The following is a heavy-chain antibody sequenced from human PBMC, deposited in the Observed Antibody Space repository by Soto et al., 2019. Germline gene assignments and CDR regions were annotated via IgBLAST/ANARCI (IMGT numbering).Heavy chain of an antibody. Sequence: QVQLVQSGAEVKKPGASVKVSCKASGYTFTNYAFSWVRQAPGQGLEWMGWISAYNGNTNYPQKLQGRVTMTTDTTTRTTCMEVRGLRSDDTDVSSGERYVAAAGPFDCWGQGTLVTVSS. J-gene: IGHJ4*02. D-gene: IGHD6-13*01. CDR2: ISAYNGNT. CDR3: ERYVAAAGPFDC. CDR1: GYTFTNYA. V-gene: IGHV1-18*01.